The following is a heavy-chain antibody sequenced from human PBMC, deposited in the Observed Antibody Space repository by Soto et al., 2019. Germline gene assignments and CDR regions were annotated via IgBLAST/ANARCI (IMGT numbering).Heavy chain of an antibody. J-gene: IGHJ4*02. D-gene: IGHD1-1*01. CDR1: GYGFTTXX. Sequence: QVHLVQSGAEVKKPGASVKVSCKGSGYGFTTXXXTWVRQAPGQGLEWMAWISDHNGNTNYAQKLQGRVTXXXXXXXXXXXXXLRSLRSDDXXVYYCARGRYGDYWGQGALVTVSS. V-gene: IGHV1-18*01. CDR2: ISDHNGNT. CDR3: ARGRYGDY.